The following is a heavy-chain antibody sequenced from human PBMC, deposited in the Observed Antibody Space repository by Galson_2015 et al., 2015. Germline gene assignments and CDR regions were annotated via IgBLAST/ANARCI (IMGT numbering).Heavy chain of an antibody. Sequence: QSGAEVKKPGPSVTVSCKASGYTFTSYYMHWVRQAPGQGLEWMGIINPSGGSTSYAQKFQGRVTMTRDTSTSTVYMELSSLRSEDTAVYYCAREEKTTVAGPLGALDYWGQGTLVTVSS. J-gene: IGHJ4*02. CDR1: GYTFTSYY. CDR2: INPSGGST. D-gene: IGHD6-19*01. V-gene: IGHV1-46*01. CDR3: AREEKTTVAGPLGALDY.